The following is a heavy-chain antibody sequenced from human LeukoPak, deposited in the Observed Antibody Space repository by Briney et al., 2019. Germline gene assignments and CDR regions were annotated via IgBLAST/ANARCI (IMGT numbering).Heavy chain of an antibody. CDR2: ISGSGGST. V-gene: IGHV3-23*01. D-gene: IGHD5-12*01. J-gene: IGHJ6*02. CDR3: AKGEVATLYYYYYYGMDV. CDR1: GFTFSSYA. Sequence: GGSLRLSGAASGFTFSSYAMSWVRQAPGKGREWVSAISGSGGSTYYADSVKGRFTISRDNSKNTLYLQMNSLRAEDTAVYYCAKGEVATLYYYYYYGMDVWGQGTTVTVSS.